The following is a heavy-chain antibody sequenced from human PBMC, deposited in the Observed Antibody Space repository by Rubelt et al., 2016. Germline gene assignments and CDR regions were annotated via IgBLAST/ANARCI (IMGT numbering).Heavy chain of an antibody. CDR3: AKDRVGSWFSLDY. CDR1: GFTFSRYA. Sequence: SRGGLVQPGGSLRVSCAASGFTFSRYAMNWVRQAPGKGLEWVAAISGSGGSTFYADSVKGRFTISRYNSKNTLYLQMNSLRAEDTAVYYCAKDRVGSWFSLDYWGQGTLVTVST. J-gene: IGHJ4*02. CDR2: ISGSGGST. V-gene: IGHV3-23*01. D-gene: IGHD6-13*01.